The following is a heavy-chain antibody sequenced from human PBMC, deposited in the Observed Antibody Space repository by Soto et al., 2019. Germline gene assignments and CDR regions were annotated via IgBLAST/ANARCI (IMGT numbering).Heavy chain of an antibody. CDR3: ARDLVGYSYGPYYYYGMDV. CDR2: IYYSGST. Sequence: SETLSLTCTVSGGSISSYYWSWIRQPPGKGLEWIGYIYYSGSTNYNPSLKSRVTISVDTSKNQFSLELSRLRSDDTAVYYCARDLVGYSYGPYYYYGMDVWGQGTTVTVSS. J-gene: IGHJ6*02. D-gene: IGHD5-18*01. CDR1: GGSISSYY. V-gene: IGHV4-59*01.